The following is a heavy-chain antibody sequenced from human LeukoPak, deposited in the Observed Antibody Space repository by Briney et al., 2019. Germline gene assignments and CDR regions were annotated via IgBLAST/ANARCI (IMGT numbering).Heavy chain of an antibody. J-gene: IGHJ4*02. D-gene: IGHD3-22*01. V-gene: IGHV4-39*01. CDR3: ARRSYDGSGYYYVDY. CDR1: GGSISSSGYY. Sequence: SETLSLTCTVSGGSISSSGYYWGWIRQPPGKGLEWIGSISSGGSTHYIPSLKSRVTIPVDTSKNQFSLKLSSVTAADTAVYYCARRSYDGSGYYYVDYWGQGTLVTVSS. CDR2: ISSGGST.